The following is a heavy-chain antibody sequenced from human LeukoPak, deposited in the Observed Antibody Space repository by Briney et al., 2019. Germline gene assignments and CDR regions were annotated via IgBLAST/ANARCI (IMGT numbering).Heavy chain of an antibody. D-gene: IGHD3-10*01. CDR1: GYTFTGYY. CDR2: INPNSGGT. Sequence: ASVKVSCKASGYTFTGYYMHWVRQAPGPGLEWMGWINPNSGGTNYAQKFQGRVTMTRDTSISTAYMELSRLRSDDTAVYYCARDRGTYGSGTYNWFDPWGQGTLVTVSS. CDR3: ARDRGTYGSGTYNWFDP. V-gene: IGHV1-2*02. J-gene: IGHJ5*02.